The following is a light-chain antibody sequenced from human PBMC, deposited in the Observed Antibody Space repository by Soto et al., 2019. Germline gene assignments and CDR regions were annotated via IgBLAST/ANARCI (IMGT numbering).Light chain of an antibody. V-gene: IGKV4-1*01. CDR3: QQYFITPYT. Sequence: DIVLTQSPDSLAVSLGERATGTCTSSQSVLYSANNKNYLAWYQQKPGQPPKLLIYWASTRESGVPYRFSGSGSGTDFTLTISSLQAEDVALYHCQQYFITPYTFGQGTKLEIK. CDR1: QSVLYSANNKNY. J-gene: IGKJ2*01. CDR2: WAS.